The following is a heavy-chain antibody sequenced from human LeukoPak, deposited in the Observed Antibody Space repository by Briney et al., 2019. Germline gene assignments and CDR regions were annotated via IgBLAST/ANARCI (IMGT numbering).Heavy chain of an antibody. V-gene: IGHV4-61*02. CDR3: AREWAGSASYIDY. CDR1: GGSISSGSYY. J-gene: IGHJ4*02. CDR2: IYTSGST. Sequence: SETLSLTCTVSGGSISSGSYYWSWIRQPAGKGLEWIGRIYTSGSTNYNPSLKSRVTISVDTSKNQFSLKLSSVTAADTAVYYCAREWAGSASYIDYWGQGTPVTVSS. D-gene: IGHD3-10*01.